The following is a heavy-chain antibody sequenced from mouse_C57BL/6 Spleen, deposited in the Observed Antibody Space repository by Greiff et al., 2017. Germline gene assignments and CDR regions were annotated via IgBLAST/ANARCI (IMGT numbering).Heavy chain of an antibody. CDR1: GYSITRGYY. D-gene: IGHD1-1*01. V-gene: IGHV3-6*01. CDR3: ARVGSSYRYFDV. J-gene: IGHJ1*03. CDR2: ISYDGSN. Sequence: VQLQQSGPGLVKPSQSLSLTCSVTGYSITRGYYWNWIRQFPGNKLEWMGYISYDGSNNYNPSLKNRISITRDTSKNQFFLKLNSVTTEDTATYYCARVGSSYRYFDVWGTGTTVTVSS.